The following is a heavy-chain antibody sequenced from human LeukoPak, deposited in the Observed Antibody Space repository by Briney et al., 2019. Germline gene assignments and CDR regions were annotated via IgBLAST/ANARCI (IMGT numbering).Heavy chain of an antibody. D-gene: IGHD6-19*01. J-gene: IGHJ4*02. CDR2: IRSKANSYAT. Sequence: PGGTLRLSCAASGFTFSSYGMSWVRQASGKGLEWVGRIRSKANSYATAYAASVKGRFTISRDDSKNTAYLQMNSLKTEDTAVYYCTRLAYSSGNTDYWGQGTLVTVSS. V-gene: IGHV3-73*01. CDR3: TRLAYSSGNTDY. CDR1: GFTFSSYG.